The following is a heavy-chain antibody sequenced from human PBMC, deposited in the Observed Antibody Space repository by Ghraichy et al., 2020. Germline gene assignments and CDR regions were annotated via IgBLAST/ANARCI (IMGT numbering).Heavy chain of an antibody. V-gene: IGHV3-48*02. Sequence: GGSLRLSCAASGFSFSNYIMNWVRQAPGKGLEWVSHISSSSRTISYADSVKGRFTVSRDNGKNSLFLQMNSLRDEDTAVYYCARASRVVRFYYYDALDVWGQGTTVIGSS. CDR2: ISSSSRTI. CDR1: GFSFSNYI. J-gene: IGHJ6*02. CDR3: ARASRVVRFYYYDALDV. D-gene: IGHD4-23*01.